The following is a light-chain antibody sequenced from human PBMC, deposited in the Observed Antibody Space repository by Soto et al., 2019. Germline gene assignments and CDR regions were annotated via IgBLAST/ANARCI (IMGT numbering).Light chain of an antibody. J-gene: IGLJ3*02. CDR2: KNN. V-gene: IGLV1-44*01. CDR1: NSNIEGNS. Sequence: QSVLSQTPSVSGTLGQRGIISCSGSNSNIEGNSVNWYQQVPGTAPKLLIYKNNHRPSGVSDRFSGSKSGTSASLAISGLQSADETDYYCAAWDDSRNAWVFGGGTKLTVL. CDR3: AAWDDSRNAWV.